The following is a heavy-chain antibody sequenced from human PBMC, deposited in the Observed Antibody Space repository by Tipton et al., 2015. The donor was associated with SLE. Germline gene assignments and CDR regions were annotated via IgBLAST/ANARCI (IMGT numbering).Heavy chain of an antibody. J-gene: IGHJ4*02. V-gene: IGHV5-51*01. CDR3: ARHLSGYYGPSFDY. CDR2: IYPGDSET. Sequence: QLVQSGAEVKKPGESLKISCKGSGNTFNTYWIGWVRQMPGKGLEWMGIIYPGDSETAYSPSFEGQVTLSADTSIDTAYLQWSSLKASDTAMYYCARHLSGYYGPSFDYWGQGTLVTVSS. CDR1: GNTFNTYW. D-gene: IGHD3-10*01.